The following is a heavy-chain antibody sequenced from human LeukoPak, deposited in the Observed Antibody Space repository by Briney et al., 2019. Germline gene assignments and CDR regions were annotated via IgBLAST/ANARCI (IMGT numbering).Heavy chain of an antibody. V-gene: IGHV1-46*01. CDR1: GYTFTVYY. Sequence: ASVKVSCKASGYTFTVYYMHWVRQAPGQGLEWMGIINPSGGSTSYAQKFQGRVTMTRDTSTSTVYMELSSLRSEDTAVYYCARGPHYYDSSGYETGDFQHWGQGTLVTVSS. CDR3: ARGPHYYDSSGYETGDFQH. D-gene: IGHD3-22*01. CDR2: INPSGGST. J-gene: IGHJ1*01.